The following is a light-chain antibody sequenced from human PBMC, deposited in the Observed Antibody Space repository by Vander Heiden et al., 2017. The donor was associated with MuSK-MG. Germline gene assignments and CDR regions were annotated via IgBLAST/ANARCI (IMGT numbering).Light chain of an antibody. Sequence: DSQMTQSPSTLSASVGDRVTITCRASQSISTWLAWYQQKPGKAPKVMIYDATKWESGVPARFSGSSCATEFTLTSSGRQPDDFATYYSQQDNRFWTFGQGTKVEIK. CDR1: QSISTW. V-gene: IGKV1-5*01. CDR3: QQDNRFWT. CDR2: DAT. J-gene: IGKJ1*01.